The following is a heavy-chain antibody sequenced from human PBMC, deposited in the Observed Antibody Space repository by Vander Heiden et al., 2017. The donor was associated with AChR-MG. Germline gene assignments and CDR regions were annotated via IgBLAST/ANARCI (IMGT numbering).Heavy chain of an antibody. V-gene: IGHV4-34*01. CDR2: INHSGST. J-gene: IGHJ5*02. D-gene: IGHD3-16*02. CDR1: GGSFSGYY. Sequence: QVQLQQWGAGLLKPSETLSLTCAVYGGSFSGYYWSWIRQPPGKGLEWIGEINHSGSTNYNPSLKSRVTISVDTSKNQFSLKLSSVTAADTAVYYCARTVMITFGGVIETADWFDPWGQGTLVTVSS. CDR3: ARTVMITFGGVIETADWFDP.